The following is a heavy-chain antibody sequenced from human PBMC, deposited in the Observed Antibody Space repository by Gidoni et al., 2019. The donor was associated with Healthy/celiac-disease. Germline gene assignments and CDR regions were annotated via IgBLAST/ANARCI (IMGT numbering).Heavy chain of an antibody. J-gene: IGHJ4*02. Sequence: QVQLQQSGPGLVKPSQTLSLTCAISGDSVSSNSAAWNWIRQAQSRGLEWRGRTYYRSKWYNDYAVSVKSRITLNPDTSKNQFSLQLNSVTPEDTAVYYCAREDKYYDYVWGSCFDYWGQGTLVTVSS. CDR3: AREDKYYDYVWGSCFDY. D-gene: IGHD3-16*01. CDR2: TYYRSKWYN. V-gene: IGHV6-1*01. CDR1: GDSVSSNSAA.